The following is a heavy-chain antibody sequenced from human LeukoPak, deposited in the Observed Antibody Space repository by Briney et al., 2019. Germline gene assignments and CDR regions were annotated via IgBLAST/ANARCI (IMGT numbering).Heavy chain of an antibody. J-gene: IGHJ6*02. CDR1: GFTFSSYG. D-gene: IGHD1-26*01. Sequence: SGGSLRLSCAASGFTFSSYGMHWVRQAPGKGLEWVAVIWYDGSNKYYADSVKGRFTISRDNSKNTLYLQMNSLRAEDTAVYYCARVRELLDYYYGMDVWGQGTTVTVSS. CDR3: ARVRELLDYYYGMDV. V-gene: IGHV3-33*01. CDR2: IWYDGSNK.